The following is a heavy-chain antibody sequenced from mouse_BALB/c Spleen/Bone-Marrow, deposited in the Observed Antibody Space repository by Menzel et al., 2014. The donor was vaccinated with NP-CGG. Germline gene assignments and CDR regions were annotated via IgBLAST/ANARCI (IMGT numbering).Heavy chain of an antibody. CDR1: GFSLTSYG. CDR2: VWSDGST. CDR3: ARNWGYYAMDY. J-gene: IGHJ4*01. V-gene: IGHV2-6*02. Sequence: VQLQESGPGLVAPSQSLSIPCTVSGFSLTSYGAHWVRQPPGKGLEWLVVVWSDGSTTYNSALKSRLSISKDNSKSQVFLKMNSLQTDDTAMYYCARNWGYYAMDYWGQGTSVTVSS.